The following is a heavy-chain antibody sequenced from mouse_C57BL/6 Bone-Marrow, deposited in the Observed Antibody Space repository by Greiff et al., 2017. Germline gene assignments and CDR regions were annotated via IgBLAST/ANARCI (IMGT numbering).Heavy chain of an antibody. Sequence: VQLQQSGPELVKPGASVKISCKASGYAFSSSWMNWVKQRPGKGLEWIGRIYPGDGDTNYNGKFTGKATLTADKSSSTAYMQLSSLTSEDSAVYFCAKDYWPITAVVATEGAMDDWGQGTSVTVSS. V-gene: IGHV1-82*01. CDR2: IYPGDGDT. J-gene: IGHJ4*01. D-gene: IGHD1-1*01. CDR3: AKDYWPITAVVATEGAMDD. CDR1: GYAFSSSW.